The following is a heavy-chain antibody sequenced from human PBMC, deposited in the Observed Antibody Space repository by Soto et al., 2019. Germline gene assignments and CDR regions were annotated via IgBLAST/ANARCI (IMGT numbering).Heavy chain of an antibody. J-gene: IGHJ4*02. V-gene: IGHV5-51*01. D-gene: IGHD6-6*01. CDR2: IYPGDSDT. Sequence: LKSSGNRFRCSAAPDGLARVPHIAGTKLEWMGIIYPGDSDTRYSPSFQGQVTISADKSISTAYLQWSSLKASDTAMYYWGRSPGGSSSRLAYWAQGTPDPGSS. CDR1: RCSAAPDG. CDR3: GRSPGGSSSRLAY.